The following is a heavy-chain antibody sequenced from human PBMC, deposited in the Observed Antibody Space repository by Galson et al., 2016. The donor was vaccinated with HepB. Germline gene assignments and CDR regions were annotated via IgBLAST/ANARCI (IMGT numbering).Heavy chain of an antibody. CDR3: ARGTLGTTATMSFDY. CDR1: GATISNDSW. D-gene: IGHD1-26*01. V-gene: IGHV4-4*02. CDR2: IYQTGTA. J-gene: IGHJ4*02. Sequence: SETLSLTCAVSGATISNDSWWSWVRQSPEKGFEWLGEIYQTGTANYNLSFTRRATISVDTSKNEISLRLDSVTAADTAVYYCARGTLGTTATMSFDYWGQGTPVSVSS.